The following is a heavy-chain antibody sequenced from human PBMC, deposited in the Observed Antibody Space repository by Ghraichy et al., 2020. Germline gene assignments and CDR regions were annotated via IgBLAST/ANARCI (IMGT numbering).Heavy chain of an antibody. CDR1: GFTFRSYW. J-gene: IGHJ4*02. V-gene: IGHV3-7*03. D-gene: IGHD5-12*01. CDR2: IKNDGSER. CDR3: ARQGYGVPLDY. Sequence: GGSLRLSCAASGFTFRSYWMTWVRQAPGKGLEWVANIKNDGSERYHADSVKGRFTISRDDAKSSLYLQMNSLRVEDTAVYYCARQGYGVPLDYWGQGTMVTVSS.